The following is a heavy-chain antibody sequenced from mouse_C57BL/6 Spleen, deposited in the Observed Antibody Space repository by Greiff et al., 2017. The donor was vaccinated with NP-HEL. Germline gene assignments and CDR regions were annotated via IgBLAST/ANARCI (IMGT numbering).Heavy chain of an antibody. CDR1: GFNIKDYY. CDR2: IDPEDGET. CDR3: ARSGSSYDY. V-gene: IGHV14-2*01. Sequence: EVKLQESGAELVKPGASVKLSCTASGFNIKDYYMHWVKQRTEQGLEWIGRIDPEDGETKYAPKFQGKATITADTSSNTADLQLSSLTSEDTAVYYCARSGSSYDYWGQGTTLTVSS. J-gene: IGHJ2*01. D-gene: IGHD1-1*01.